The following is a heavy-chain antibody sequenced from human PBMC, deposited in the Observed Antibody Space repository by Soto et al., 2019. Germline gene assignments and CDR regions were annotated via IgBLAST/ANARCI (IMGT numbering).Heavy chain of an antibody. J-gene: IGHJ5*02. V-gene: IGHV3-21*04. Sequence: GGSLRLSCAASGFTFSSYSMNWVRQAPGKGLEWVSSISSSSSYIYYADSVKGRFTISRDNAKNSLYLQMNSLRAEDTAVYYCARDHDNDDGWFDPWGQGTLVTVSS. CDR2: ISSSSSYI. CDR3: ARDHDNDDGWFDP. D-gene: IGHD3-16*01. CDR1: GFTFSSYS.